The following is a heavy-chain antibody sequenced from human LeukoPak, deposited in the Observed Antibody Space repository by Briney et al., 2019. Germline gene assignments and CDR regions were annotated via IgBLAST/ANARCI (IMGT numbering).Heavy chain of an antibody. V-gene: IGHV3-74*03. Sequence: GGSLRLSCAASGFAFSTYWMHWVRQAPGKGLVWVSRIKSDGSSTTYADFVKGRFTVSRDNAKNTLYLRMRSLRADDTAMYFCARGGGRGSIGGDCWGQGTLVTVSS. CDR1: GFAFSTYW. J-gene: IGHJ4*02. D-gene: IGHD3-10*01. CDR2: IKSDGSST. CDR3: ARGGGRGSIGGDC.